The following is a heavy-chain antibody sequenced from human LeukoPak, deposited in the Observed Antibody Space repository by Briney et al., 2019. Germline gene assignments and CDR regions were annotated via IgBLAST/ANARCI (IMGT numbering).Heavy chain of an antibody. CDR3: ARSGGGWHEVTTVPTLDY. CDR2: INPNSGGT. J-gene: IGHJ4*02. V-gene: IGHV1-2*02. Sequence: ASVKVSCKASGYTFTGYYMHCVRQAPGQGLEWMGWINPNSGGTNYAQKFQGRVTMTRDTSISTAYMELTRLRSDDTAVYYCARSGGGWHEVTTVPTLDYWGQGTLVTVSS. CDR1: GYTFTGYY. D-gene: IGHD4-17*01.